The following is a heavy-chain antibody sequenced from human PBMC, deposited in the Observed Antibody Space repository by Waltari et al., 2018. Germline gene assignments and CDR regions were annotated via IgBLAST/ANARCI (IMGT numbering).Heavy chain of an antibody. Sequence: EVQLVESGGGLVQPGGSLRLSCAASGFTFSSYWMSWARQAPGKGLEWVANIKQDGSEKYYVDSVKGRFTISRDNAKNSLYLQMNSLRAEDTAVYYCARIIVTLFGAFDIWGQGTMVTVSS. D-gene: IGHD3-16*02. CDR2: IKQDGSEK. V-gene: IGHV3-7*01. J-gene: IGHJ3*02. CDR1: GFTFSSYW. CDR3: ARIIVTLFGAFDI.